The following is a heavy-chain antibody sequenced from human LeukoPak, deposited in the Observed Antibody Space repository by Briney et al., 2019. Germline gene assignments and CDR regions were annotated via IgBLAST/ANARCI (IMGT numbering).Heavy chain of an antibody. CDR2: ISGSGGST. J-gene: IGHJ4*02. V-gene: IGHV3-23*01. Sequence: GGSLRLSCAASGITFTNYAMSWVRQAPGKGLEWVSAISGSGGSTYYADSVKGRFTISRDNSKNTLYLQMNSLRAEDTAVYYCAKDTPYYYDSSGYEYWGQGTLVTVSS. D-gene: IGHD3-22*01. CDR1: GITFTNYA. CDR3: AKDTPYYYDSSGYEY.